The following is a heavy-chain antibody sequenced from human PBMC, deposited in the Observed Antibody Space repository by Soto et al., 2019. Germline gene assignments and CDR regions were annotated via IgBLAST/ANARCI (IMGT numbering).Heavy chain of an antibody. Sequence: QVQLQESGPGLVKPSQTLSLTCTVSGGSISSGGYYWSWIRQHPGTGLEWIGYIYYSGSTYYNPSLTIRITISVDTSKNQFSLRLSSVTAADTAVYYCARSSPVVTAPWGQGTLVTVSS. CDR3: ARSSPVVTAP. D-gene: IGHD2-21*02. V-gene: IGHV4-31*03. CDR2: IYYSGST. J-gene: IGHJ5*02. CDR1: GGSISSGGYY.